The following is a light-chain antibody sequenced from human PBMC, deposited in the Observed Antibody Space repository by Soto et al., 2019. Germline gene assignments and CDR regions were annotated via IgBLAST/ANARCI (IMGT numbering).Light chain of an antibody. CDR3: QQLNSYPIT. CDR2: AGS. V-gene: IGKV1-9*01. Sequence: DIQLTQSPSFLSVSVGDRVTITCRASQGLSSDVAWYQQKPGKAPKLLIYAGSTLQSGVPSRFSGSGSGTEFTLTISSLQPEDFATYYCQQLNSYPITFGQGTRLEIK. J-gene: IGKJ5*01. CDR1: QGLSSD.